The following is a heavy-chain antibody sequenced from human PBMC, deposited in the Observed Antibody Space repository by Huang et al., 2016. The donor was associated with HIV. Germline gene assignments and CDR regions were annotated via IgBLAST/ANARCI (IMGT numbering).Heavy chain of an antibody. CDR1: GFTLSNYV. D-gene: IGHD6-6*01. CDR3: AREPRSISFRRGDY. Sequence: EVQLLESGGGLVQPGGSLRLSCAASGFTLSNYVMSWVRQAPGKGLVWLSAISPSGGGTPYADSVKGRFTISRDSSKNTRELEMNTLRVDDTAVYYCAREPRSISFRRGDYWGQGTLVAVSS. J-gene: IGHJ4*02. CDR2: ISPSGGGT. V-gene: IGHV3-23*01.